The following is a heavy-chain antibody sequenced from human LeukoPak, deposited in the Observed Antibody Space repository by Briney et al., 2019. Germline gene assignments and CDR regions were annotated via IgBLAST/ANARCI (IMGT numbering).Heavy chain of an antibody. CDR2: ISGSGGTT. D-gene: IGHD2-21*02. CDR3: ATEATYCTAACYSLSDY. Sequence: PGGSLRLSCAASEFTFSSYSLTWVRQAPGKGLEWVSLISGSGGTTYYADSVRGRFTISRDNSKNTLHLQMNTLRAGDTAVYYCATEATYCTAACYSLSDYWGQGTLVTVSS. V-gene: IGHV3-23*01. J-gene: IGHJ4*02. CDR1: EFTFSSYS.